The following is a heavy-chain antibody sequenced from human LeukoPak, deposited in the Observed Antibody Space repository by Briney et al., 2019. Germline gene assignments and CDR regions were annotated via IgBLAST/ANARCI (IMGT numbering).Heavy chain of an antibody. J-gene: IGHJ4*02. Sequence: SETLSLTCTVSGGSLSSYYWSWIRQPPGKGLEWIGYIYYSESTNYNPSLKSRVTISVDTSKNQFSLKLSSVTAADTAVYYCAREGRDSSGWYPFDYWGQGTLVTVSS. CDR2: IYYSEST. D-gene: IGHD6-19*01. V-gene: IGHV4-59*01. CDR1: GGSLSSYY. CDR3: AREGRDSSGWYPFDY.